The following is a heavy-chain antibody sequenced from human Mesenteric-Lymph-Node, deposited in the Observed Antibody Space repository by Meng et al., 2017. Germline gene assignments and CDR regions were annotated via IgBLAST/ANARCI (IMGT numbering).Heavy chain of an antibody. CDR2: IRSKANSYAT. J-gene: IGHJ4*02. D-gene: IGHD4-17*01. CDR3: TRQSPDYGDSLFDY. Sequence: GESLKISCAASGFTLSGSAMHWVRPASGKGLEWVGRIRSKANSYATVYTESVKGRFTISRDDSKNTAYLQMNTLKTEDTAVYYCTRQSPDYGDSLFDYWGQGTLVTVSS. CDR1: GFTLSGSA. V-gene: IGHV3-73*01.